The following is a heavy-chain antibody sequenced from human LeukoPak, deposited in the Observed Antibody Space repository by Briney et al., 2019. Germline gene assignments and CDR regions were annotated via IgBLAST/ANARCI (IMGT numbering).Heavy chain of an antibody. Sequence: PGGSLRLSCAASGFTFSSCAMSWVRQAPGKGLEWVSAISISGTKTYYADSVKGRFTISRDNSKNTLYLQMYSLRAEDTAVYYCANEIRPNDYWGQGTLVTVSS. D-gene: IGHD4-17*01. V-gene: IGHV3-23*01. J-gene: IGHJ4*02. CDR1: GFTFSSCA. CDR3: ANEIRPNDY. CDR2: ISISGTKT.